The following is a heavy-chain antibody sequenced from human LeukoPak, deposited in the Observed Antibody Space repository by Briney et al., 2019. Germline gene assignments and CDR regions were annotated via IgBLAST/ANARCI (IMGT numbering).Heavy chain of an antibody. CDR2: INHSGGT. D-gene: IGHD6-13*01. J-gene: IGHJ6*02. V-gene: IGHV4-34*01. CDR3: ASGYSSSWYFEYYGMDV. CDR1: GGSFSGYY. Sequence: PSETLSLTCAVYGGSFSGYYWSWIRQPPGKGLEWIGEINHSGGTNYNPSLKSRVTISVDTSKNQFSLKLSSVTAADTAVYYCASGYSSSWYFEYYGMDVWGQGTTVTVSS.